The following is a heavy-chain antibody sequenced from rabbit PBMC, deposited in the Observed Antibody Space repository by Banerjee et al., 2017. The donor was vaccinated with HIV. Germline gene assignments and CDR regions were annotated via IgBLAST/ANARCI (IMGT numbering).Heavy chain of an antibody. Sequence: QSLEESGGDLVKPGASLTLTCTASGFSFSSSYYMCWVRQAPGKGLEWIACIYTSSGSTWYASWVNGRFTISKTSSTTVTLQMTSLTAADTATYFCARDHVLYTFDLWGPGTLVTV. CDR3: ARDHVLYTFDL. J-gene: IGHJ4*01. CDR2: IYTSSGST. CDR1: GFSFSSSYY. D-gene: IGHD1-1*01. V-gene: IGHV1S40*01.